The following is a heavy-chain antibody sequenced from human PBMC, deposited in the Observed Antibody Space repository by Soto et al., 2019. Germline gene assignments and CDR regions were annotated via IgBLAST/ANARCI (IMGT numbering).Heavy chain of an antibody. CDR2: ITPFKSDT. CDR3: ARSPFAGSDAFDI. Sequence: SVKVSCKASGYTFTFRYLHWVRQAPGQALEWMGWITPFKSDTNYAQKFQDRVTITRDRSVSTAYMELSNLRSDDTAMHYCARSPFAGSDAFDIWGQGTMVTVSS. V-gene: IGHV1-45*02. J-gene: IGHJ3*02. D-gene: IGHD1-1*01. CDR1: GYTFTFRY.